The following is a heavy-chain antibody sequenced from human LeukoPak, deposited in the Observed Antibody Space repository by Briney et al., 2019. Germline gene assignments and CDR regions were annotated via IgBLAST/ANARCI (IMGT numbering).Heavy chain of an antibody. CDR1: GFTFSSYG. V-gene: IGHV3-30*18. J-gene: IGHJ4*02. CDR3: AKERDPYSYGPFDY. D-gene: IGHD5-18*01. Sequence: PGGSLRLSCAASGFTFSSYGMHWVRQAPGKGLEWVAVISYDGSNKYYADSVKGRFTISRDNSKNTLYLHLNSLRAEDTAVYYCAKERDPYSYGPFDYWGQGTLVTVSS. CDR2: ISYDGSNK.